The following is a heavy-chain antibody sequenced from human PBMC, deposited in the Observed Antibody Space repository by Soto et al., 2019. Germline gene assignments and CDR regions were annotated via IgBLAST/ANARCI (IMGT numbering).Heavy chain of an antibody. CDR2: IYYSGST. V-gene: IGHV4-31*03. D-gene: IGHD3-10*01. CDR3: ARDLEPSGAGYFDY. J-gene: IGHJ4*02. CDR1: GGSISSGGYY. Sequence: PSETLSLTCTVSGGSISSGGYYWSWIRQHPGKGLEWIGYIYYSGSTYYNPSLKSRVTISVDTSKNQFSLKLSSVTAADTAVYYCARDLEPSGAGYFDYWGQGTLVTVSS.